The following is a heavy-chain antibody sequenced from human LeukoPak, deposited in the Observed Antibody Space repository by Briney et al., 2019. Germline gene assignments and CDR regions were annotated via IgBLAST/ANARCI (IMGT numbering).Heavy chain of an antibody. D-gene: IGHD3-10*01. CDR1: GGTFSSYA. CDR2: IIPIFGTA. Sequence: GSSVKVSCKASGGTFSSYAISWVRQAPGQGLEWMGGIIPIFGTANYAQKFQGRVTITTDESTSTAYMELSSLRSEDTAVYYCARDNYYGSGPFDYWGQGTLVTVSS. CDR3: ARDNYYGSGPFDY. J-gene: IGHJ4*02. V-gene: IGHV1-69*05.